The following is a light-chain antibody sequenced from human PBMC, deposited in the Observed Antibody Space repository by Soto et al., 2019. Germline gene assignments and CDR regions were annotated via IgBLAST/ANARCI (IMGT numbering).Light chain of an antibody. CDR1: SGHSNYA. CDR2: LNCDGSH. CDR3: QTWGSGIVV. J-gene: IGLJ2*01. V-gene: IGLV4-69*01. Sequence: QLVLTQSPSASASLGASFKLTCTLSSGHSNYAIAWHQQQSEKGPRYLMKLNCDGSHSKGDGIPDRFSGSSSGAERYLTVSSLQSEDEADYYCQTWGSGIVVFGGGTQLTV.